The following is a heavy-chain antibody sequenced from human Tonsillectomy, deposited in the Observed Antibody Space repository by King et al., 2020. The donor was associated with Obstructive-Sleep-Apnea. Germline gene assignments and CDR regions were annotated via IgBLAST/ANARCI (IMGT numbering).Heavy chain of an antibody. CDR1: GGSITSYY. CDR3: SRGGGDYGYYFEY. CDR2: FHYSVNT. Sequence: QLQESGSGLVKPSETLSLTCTVSGGSITSYYWSWIRQPPGKGLEWIGCFHYSVNTNYNPSLNSRVTLSVYTSKNQFSLKLTPVTTADTAIYYCSRGGGDYGYYFEYWGQGTLVTVPS. D-gene: IGHD4-17*01. V-gene: IGHV4-59*01. J-gene: IGHJ4*02.